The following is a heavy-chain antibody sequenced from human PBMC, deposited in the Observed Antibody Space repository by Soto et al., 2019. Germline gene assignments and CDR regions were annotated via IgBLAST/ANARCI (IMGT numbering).Heavy chain of an antibody. CDR3: ARQGAAHPPYHCFAP. CDR2: IDPSDSYT. J-gene: IGHJ5*02. V-gene: IGHV5-10-1*01. Sequence: PGEARKISWKGSGYSFTSHWISWVRQMPGKGLEWMGRIDPSDSYTNYSPSFQGHVTISADKSINIAYLHWSSLQASDTAIYYCARQGAAHPPYHCFAPWGPGTLVTVSS. D-gene: IGHD6-25*01. CDR1: GYSFTSHW.